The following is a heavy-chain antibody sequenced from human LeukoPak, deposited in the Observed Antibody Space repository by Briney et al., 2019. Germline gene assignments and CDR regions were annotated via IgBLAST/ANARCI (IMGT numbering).Heavy chain of an antibody. D-gene: IGHD6-6*01. J-gene: IGHJ6*03. V-gene: IGHV1-69*05. CDR1: GGTFSSYA. CDR2: IIPIFGTA. Sequence: SVKVSCKASGGTFSSYAISWVRQAPGQGLEWMGGIIPIFGTANYAQKFQGRVTITTDKSTSTANMELSSLRSEDTAVYYCAREGAYSSSDYYMDVWGKGTTVTVSS. CDR3: AREGAYSSSDYYMDV.